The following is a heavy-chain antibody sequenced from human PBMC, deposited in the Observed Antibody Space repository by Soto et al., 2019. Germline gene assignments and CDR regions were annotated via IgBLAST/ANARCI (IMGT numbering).Heavy chain of an antibody. CDR3: ARRRCTNGVCYTYFDY. CDR2: IYYSGST. J-gene: IGHJ4*02. V-gene: IGHV4-59*08. CDR1: GGYISSFC. D-gene: IGHD2-8*01. Sequence: SETQSLTCTVSGGYISSFCWRWIRQNQGKGLEWIGYIYYSGSTNYNPSLKSRVTISVDTSKNQFSLKLTSVTAADTAVYYCARRRCTNGVCYTYFDYWGQGTLVTVSS.